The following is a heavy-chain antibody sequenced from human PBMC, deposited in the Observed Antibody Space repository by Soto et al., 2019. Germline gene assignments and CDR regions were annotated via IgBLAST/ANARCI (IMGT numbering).Heavy chain of an antibody. J-gene: IGHJ4*02. D-gene: IGHD4-17*01. CDR2: IKQDGSEK. CDR1: GFTFSSYW. Sequence: EVQLVESGGGLVQPGGSLRLSCAASGFTFSSYWMSWVRQAPGKGLEWVANIKQDGSEKYYVDFVKGRFTISRDNAKSSLYLQMNSLRAEDTAVYYCARAKWYGDPRPCYFDYWGQETLVTVSS. CDR3: ARAKWYGDPRPCYFDY. V-gene: IGHV3-7*01.